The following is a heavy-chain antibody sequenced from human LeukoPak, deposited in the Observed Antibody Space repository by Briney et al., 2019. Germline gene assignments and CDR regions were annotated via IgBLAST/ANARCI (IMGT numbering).Heavy chain of an antibody. Sequence: GASVKVSCKASGYTFTSYGISWVRQAPGQGLEWMGWISAYNGNTNYAQKLQGRVTMTTDTSTSTAYMELRSLRSEDTAVYYCARVRGDSSGYYDAFDIWGQGTMVTVSS. D-gene: IGHD3-22*01. CDR3: ARVRGDSSGYYDAFDI. J-gene: IGHJ3*02. V-gene: IGHV1-18*01. CDR2: ISAYNGNT. CDR1: GYTFTSYG.